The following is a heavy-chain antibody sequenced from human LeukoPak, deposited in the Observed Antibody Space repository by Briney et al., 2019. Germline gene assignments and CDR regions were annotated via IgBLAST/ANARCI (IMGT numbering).Heavy chain of an antibody. V-gene: IGHV3-20*04. CDR3: VRGEGRGGWFDP. D-gene: IGHD1-26*01. CDR1: GFTFSGHW. J-gene: IGHJ5*02. Sequence: GGSLRLSCVASGFTFSGHWMSWVRQPPGKGLEWVSRINWNGGRTGYSDSVKGRFTISRDDAKKSVHLQMNSLRVEDTAVYYCVRGEGRGGWFDPWGQGILVTVSS. CDR2: INWNGGRT.